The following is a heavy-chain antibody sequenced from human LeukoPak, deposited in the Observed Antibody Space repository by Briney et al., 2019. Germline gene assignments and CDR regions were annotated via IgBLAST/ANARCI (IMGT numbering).Heavy chain of an antibody. CDR2: ISSSSSTI. CDR3: ASYYDYVWGSPSSQSSLYYYYGMDV. CDR1: GFTFSSYS. D-gene: IGHD3-16*01. V-gene: IGHV3-48*01. Sequence: PGGSLRLSCAASGFTFSSYSMNWVRQAPGKGLEWVSYISSSSSTIYYADSVKGRFTISRDNAKNSLYLQMNSLRAEDTAVYYCASYYDYVWGSPSSQSSLYYYYGMDVWGQGTTVTVSS. J-gene: IGHJ6*02.